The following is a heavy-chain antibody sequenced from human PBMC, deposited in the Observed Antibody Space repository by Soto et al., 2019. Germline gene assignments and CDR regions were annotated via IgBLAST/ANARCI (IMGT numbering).Heavy chain of an antibody. J-gene: IGHJ6*03. CDR2: INDSGDI. CDR1: GGSFSGYQ. V-gene: IGHV4-34*01. D-gene: IGHD3-10*01. Sequence: QVQLQQWGAGLLKPSETLSLTCAVYGGSFSGYQWSWIRQTPGKGLEWIGGINDSGDINYNPSLKRRAIVVGDPPKQIFLMRMCAVTAAAAAVYCSGSGLLLFFGESPRGGGYYYMDVWGKGTTVTVSS. CDR3: GSGLLLFFGESPRGGGYYYMDV.